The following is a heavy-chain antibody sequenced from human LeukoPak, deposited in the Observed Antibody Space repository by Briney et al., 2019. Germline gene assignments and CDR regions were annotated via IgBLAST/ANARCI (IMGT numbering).Heavy chain of an antibody. J-gene: IGHJ6*03. Sequence: PGGSLRLSCAASGFTFSSYSMNWVRQAPGKGLEWVSSISSSSSYIYYADSVKGRFTISRDNAKNSLYLQMNSLRAEDTAAYYCARDLWPDILYYYYMDVWGKGTTVTVSS. CDR1: GFTFSSYS. V-gene: IGHV3-21*01. CDR3: ARDLWPDILYYYYMDV. CDR2: ISSSSSYI. D-gene: IGHD3/OR15-3a*01.